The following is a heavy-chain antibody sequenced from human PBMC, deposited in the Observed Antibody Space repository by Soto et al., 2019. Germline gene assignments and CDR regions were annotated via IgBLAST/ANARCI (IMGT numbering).Heavy chain of an antibody. CDR3: ARVLGGGATPDAFDI. D-gene: IGHD3-16*01. CDR2: IIPILGIA. J-gene: IGHJ3*02. CDR1: GGTFSSYT. V-gene: IGHV1-69*02. Sequence: QVQLVQSGAEVKKPGSSVKVSCKASGGTFSSYTISWVRQAPGQGLEWMGRIIPILGIANYAQKFQGRVTITADKSTSTAYMELSSLRSEDTAVYYCARVLGGGATPDAFDIWGQGTMVTVSS.